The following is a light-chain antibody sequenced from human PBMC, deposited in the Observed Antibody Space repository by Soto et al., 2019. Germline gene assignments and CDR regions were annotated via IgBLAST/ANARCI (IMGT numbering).Light chain of an antibody. Sequence: QPVLTQSPSASASLGASVNFTCTLSSGHSSYGIAWHQQQPEKGPPYLMKVNSDGSHRKGDGIPDRFSGSSSGAERYLTISSLQSEDEADYYCQTWGTGIAVFGGGTKVTVL. CDR2: VNSDGSH. J-gene: IGLJ2*01. V-gene: IGLV4-69*01. CDR1: SGHSSYG. CDR3: QTWGTGIAV.